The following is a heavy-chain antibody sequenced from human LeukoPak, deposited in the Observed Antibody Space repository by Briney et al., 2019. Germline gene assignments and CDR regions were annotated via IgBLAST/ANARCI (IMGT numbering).Heavy chain of an antibody. CDR2: INDSGNI. D-gene: IGHD2-15*01. V-gene: IGHV4-34*01. CDR1: GDSFSYFY. Sequence: SETLSLTCTVSGDSFSYFYWSWIRQPPGKGLEWIGEINDSGNINYNPSLKSRVTISVDTSKNQFSLRLRSVTAADTAVYYCARHGGDYCSGGRCPYYYYYMDVWGNGTTVTISS. J-gene: IGHJ6*03. CDR3: ARHGGDYCSGGRCPYYYYYMDV.